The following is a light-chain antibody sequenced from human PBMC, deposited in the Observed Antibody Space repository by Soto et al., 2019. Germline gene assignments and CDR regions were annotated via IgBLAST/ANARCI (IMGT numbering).Light chain of an antibody. CDR1: SSDVGYYNS. CDR3: SSYPSSETHVL. V-gene: IGLV2-14*03. Sequence: QSALTQPASVSGSPGQSITISCTGTSSDVGYYNSVSWYQRHPGKVPKLIIYDVSSRPSGVSNRFSGFKSGNTASLTISGLQAKDEADYYCSSYPSSETHVLFGGGTKLTVL. J-gene: IGLJ2*01. CDR2: DVS.